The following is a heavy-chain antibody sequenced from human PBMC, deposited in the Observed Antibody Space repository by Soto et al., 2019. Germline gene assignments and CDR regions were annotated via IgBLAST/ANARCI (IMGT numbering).Heavy chain of an antibody. Sequence: DVQLVESGGGFIQPGESLRLSCSAFGLTISGKKYVAWVRQAPGKGLEWVSALYDVDGSFYADSVTGRFTTSSDSSKTPVYLQMNDLRPDDTAVYYCATWHEREHAFDVWGHGTTVTISS. CDR2: LYDVDGS. D-gene: IGHD1-1*01. J-gene: IGHJ3*01. V-gene: IGHV3-53*01. CDR3: ATWHEREHAFDV. CDR1: GLTISGKKY.